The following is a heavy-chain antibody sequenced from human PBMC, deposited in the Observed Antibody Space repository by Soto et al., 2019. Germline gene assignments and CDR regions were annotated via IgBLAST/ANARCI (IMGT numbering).Heavy chain of an antibody. V-gene: IGHV1-18*04. D-gene: IGHD3-22*01. CDR2: ISAYNGNT. CDR1: GYTFTSYG. CDR3: ARVPITMIVVVIGNFDY. J-gene: IGHJ4*02. Sequence: ASVQVSCKASGYTFTSYGISWVRQAPGQGLEWMGWISAYNGNTNYAQKLQGRVTMTTDTSTSTAYMELRSLRSDDTAVYYCARVPITMIVVVIGNFDYWGQGTLVTVS.